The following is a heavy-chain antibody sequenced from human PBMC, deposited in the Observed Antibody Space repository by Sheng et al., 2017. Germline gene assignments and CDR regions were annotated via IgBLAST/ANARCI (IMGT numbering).Heavy chain of an antibody. Sequence: QVQLQESGPGLVVPSETLSLTCGVSRLPHQRWLLRGAGLGTPPGKGLEWIGSIYHRGTTYYNPSLKSRVNMSVXTSKNQFSLEVSSVTAADTAVYFCARDFYGLPLDAWGQGILVTVSS. CDR3: ARDFYGLPLDA. D-gene: IGHD3-10*01. V-gene: IGHV4-38-2*02. CDR1: RLPHQRWLL. CDR2: IYHRGTT. J-gene: IGHJ5*02.